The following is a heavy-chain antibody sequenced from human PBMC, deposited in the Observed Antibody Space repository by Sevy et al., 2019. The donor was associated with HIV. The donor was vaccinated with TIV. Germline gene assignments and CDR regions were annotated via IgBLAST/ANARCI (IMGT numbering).Heavy chain of an antibody. CDR2: ISSSSSTI. CDR1: GFTFSSYS. CDR3: ARAAAWWLAFDAFDI. Sequence: GGSLRLSCAASGFTFSSYSMNWVRQAPGKGLEWVSYISSSSSTIYYAHSVKGRFTISRDNAKNSLYLQMNSLRDEDTAVYYCARAAAWWLAFDAFDIWGQGTMVTVSS. J-gene: IGHJ3*02. D-gene: IGHD6-19*01. V-gene: IGHV3-48*02.